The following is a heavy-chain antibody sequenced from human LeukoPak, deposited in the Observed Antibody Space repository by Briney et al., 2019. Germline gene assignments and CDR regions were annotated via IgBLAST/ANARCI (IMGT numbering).Heavy chain of an antibody. CDR1: GFTFSSYG. Sequence: PGGSLRLSRAASGFTFSSYGMHWVRQAPGKGLEWVAFIRYDGSNKYYADSVKGRFTISRDDSKNTLYLQMNSLRAEDTAVYYCAKDRPPYCSSTSCREANDYWGQGTLVTVSS. V-gene: IGHV3-30*02. J-gene: IGHJ4*02. D-gene: IGHD2-2*01. CDR3: AKDRPPYCSSTSCREANDY. CDR2: IRYDGSNK.